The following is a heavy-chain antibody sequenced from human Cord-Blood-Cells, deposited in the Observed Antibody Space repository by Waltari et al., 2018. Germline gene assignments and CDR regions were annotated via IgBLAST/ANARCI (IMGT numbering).Heavy chain of an antibody. D-gene: IGHD6-6*01. J-gene: IGHJ4*02. V-gene: IGHV1-2*06. Sequence: QVPLVQSGAEVKKPGASVQVSCQASGYTFTGSYMPWVRQAPGQGIEWMGRSNPNSGGTNYAQKFQGRVTMTRDTSISTAYMELSRLRSDDTAVYYCARVRRSSSSFDYWGQGTLVTVSS. CDR3: ARVRRSSSSFDY. CDR1: GYTFTGSY. CDR2: SNPNSGGT.